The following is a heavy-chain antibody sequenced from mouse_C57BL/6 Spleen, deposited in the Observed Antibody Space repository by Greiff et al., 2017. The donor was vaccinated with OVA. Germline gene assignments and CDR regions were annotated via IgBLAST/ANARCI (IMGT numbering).Heavy chain of an antibody. CDR2: INPSTGGT. J-gene: IGHJ4*01. CDR1: GYSFTGYY. Sequence: VQLQQSGPELVKPGASVKISCKASGYSFTGYYMNWVKQSPEKSLEWIGEINPSTGGTTYNQKFKAKATLTVDKSSSTAYMQLKSLTSEDSAVYYCARRGSNFYAMDYWGQGTSVTVSS. V-gene: IGHV1-42*01. CDR3: ARRGSNFYAMDY. D-gene: IGHD2-5*01.